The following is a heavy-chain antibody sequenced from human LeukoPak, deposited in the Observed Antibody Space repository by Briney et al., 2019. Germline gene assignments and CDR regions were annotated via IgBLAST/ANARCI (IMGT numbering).Heavy chain of an antibody. CDR3: ARDFSY. CDR1: GGTFSSYA. V-gene: IGHV1-69*05. CDR2: IIPIFGTA. J-gene: IGHJ4*02. Sequence: SVKVSCKASGGTFSSYAISWVRQAPGQGLEWMGGIIPIFGTANYAQKLQGRVTMTTDTSTSTAYMELRSLRSDDTALYYCARDFSYWGQGTLVTVSS.